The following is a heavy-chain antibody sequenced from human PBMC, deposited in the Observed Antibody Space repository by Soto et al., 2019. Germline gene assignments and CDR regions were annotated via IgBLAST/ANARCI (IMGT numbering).Heavy chain of an antibody. CDR3: ARDLALRFLEWLLPRDDAFDI. CDR1: GFTFSSYS. CDR2: ISSSSSYI. Sequence: EVQLVESGGGLVKPGGSLRLSCAASGFTFSSYSMNWVRQAPGKGLEWVSSISSSSSYIYYADSVKGRFTISRDNAKXXLXPXMNSRRAEDTAVYYCARDLALRFLEWLLPRDDAFDIWGQGTMVTVSS. J-gene: IGHJ3*02. V-gene: IGHV3-21*01. D-gene: IGHD3-3*01.